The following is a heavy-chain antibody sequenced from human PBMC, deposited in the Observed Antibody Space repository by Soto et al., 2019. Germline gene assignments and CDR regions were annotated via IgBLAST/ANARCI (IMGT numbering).Heavy chain of an antibody. D-gene: IGHD7-27*01. J-gene: IGHJ6*01. CDR3: ERQPSPWGFGV. CDR1: GGSVSSGGFD. CDR2: VYHGGFT. V-gene: IGHV4-61*08. Sequence: QVELKESGPGLVKPSETLSLTYTVSGGSVSSGGFDYHWIRQPPGKGLEWIGYVYHGGFTNYSPSFKSRLTISVDTSETRISLKLAYVTSVDTAVYYCERQPSPWGFGVWGQGTTVTGSS.